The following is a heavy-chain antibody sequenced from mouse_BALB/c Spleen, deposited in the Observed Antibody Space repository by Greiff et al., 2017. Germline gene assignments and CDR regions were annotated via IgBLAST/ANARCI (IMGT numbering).Heavy chain of an antibody. V-gene: IGHV2-6-7*01. J-gene: IGHJ1*01. Sequence: VQLQESGPGLVAPSQSLSITCTVSGFSLTGYGVNWVRQPPGKGLEWLGMIWGDGSTDYNSALKSRLSISKDNSKSQVFLKMNSLQTDDTARYYCARFPYYYGKDRYFDVWGAGTTVTVSS. CDR2: IWGDGST. CDR1: GFSLTGYG. D-gene: IGHD1-1*01. CDR3: ARFPYYYGKDRYFDV.